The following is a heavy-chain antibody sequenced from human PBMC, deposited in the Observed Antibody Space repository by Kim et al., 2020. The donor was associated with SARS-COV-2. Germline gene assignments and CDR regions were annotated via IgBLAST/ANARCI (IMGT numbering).Heavy chain of an antibody. CDR3: AKDRATGTTSNAFDV. CDR1: GFTFSSYA. D-gene: IGHD1-1*01. CDR2: ISGGGGST. V-gene: IGHV3-23*01. J-gene: IGHJ3*01. Sequence: GGSLRLSCAASGFTFSSYAMSWVRQAPGKGLEWVSVISGGGGSTYYADSVKGRFTISRDNSKNTMYLQMNSLRDEDTGVYYCAKDRATGTTSNAFDVWGQRTMVTVS.